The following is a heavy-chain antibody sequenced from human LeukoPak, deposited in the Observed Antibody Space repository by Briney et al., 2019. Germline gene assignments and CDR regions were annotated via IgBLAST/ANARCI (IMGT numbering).Heavy chain of an antibody. V-gene: IGHV3-74*01. CDR2: INSDGSST. J-gene: IGHJ4*02. CDR3: ARGPMDYDILTGDYTTGMSDYFDY. CDR1: GFAFSSYW. D-gene: IGHD3-9*01. Sequence: GGVLILSCAASGFAFSSYWMHWGRPAPGKGLVWVSRINSDGSSTRYWESVKGRFTISSDNAKNTLYLQTNSLRAEDTAVYYCARGPMDYDILTGDYTTGMSDYFDYWGQGTLVTVSS.